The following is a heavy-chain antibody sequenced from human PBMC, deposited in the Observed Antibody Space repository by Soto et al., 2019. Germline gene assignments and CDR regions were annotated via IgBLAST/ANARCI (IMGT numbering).Heavy chain of an antibody. J-gene: IGHJ6*03. Sequence: GGSLRLSCAASGFTFSSYWMHWVRQAPGKGLVWVSRINSDGSSTSYADSVKGRFTISRDNAKNTLYLQMNSLRAEDTAVYYCARVSTYYDFWSGYYTGSHYYYYMDVWGKGTTVTVSS. CDR1: GFTFSSYW. V-gene: IGHV3-74*01. CDR2: INSDGSST. D-gene: IGHD3-3*01. CDR3: ARVSTYYDFWSGYYTGSHYYYYMDV.